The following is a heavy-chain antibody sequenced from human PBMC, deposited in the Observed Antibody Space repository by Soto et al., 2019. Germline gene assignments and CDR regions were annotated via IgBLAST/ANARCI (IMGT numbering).Heavy chain of an antibody. CDR1: GYTFTNYG. V-gene: IGHV1-18*01. CDR3: ATSGCITIFGVVIPNDPLSDY. Sequence: ASVKVSCKASGYTFTNYGIIWVRQAPGQGLEWMGWISAYNGNTNYAQKLQGRVTMTTDTSTSTAYMEMRSLRSDDTAVYYCATSGCITIFGVVIPNDPLSDYWGQGTQVTVSS. D-gene: IGHD3-3*01. CDR2: ISAYNGNT. J-gene: IGHJ4*02.